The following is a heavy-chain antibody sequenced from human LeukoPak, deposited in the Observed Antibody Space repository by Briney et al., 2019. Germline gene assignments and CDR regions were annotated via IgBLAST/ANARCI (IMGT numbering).Heavy chain of an antibody. J-gene: IGHJ5*02. CDR1: GGSLSSYY. Sequence: PSETLSLTCSVSGGSLSSYYWTWIRQPAGKGLEWIGRIFTTGSTNYNPSLMSRVTMSVDTSKNQFPLKMRSVTAADTAVYYCARGDGSTMIRGVSRYGWLDPWGQGTLVTVSS. CDR2: IFTTGST. D-gene: IGHD3-10*01. V-gene: IGHV4-4*07. CDR3: ARGDGSTMIRGVSRYGWLDP.